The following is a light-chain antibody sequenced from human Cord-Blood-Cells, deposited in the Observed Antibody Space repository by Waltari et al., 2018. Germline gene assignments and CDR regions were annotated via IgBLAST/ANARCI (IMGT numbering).Light chain of an antibody. J-gene: IGLJ1*01. V-gene: IGLV1-51*02. CDR3: GTWDSSLSAYV. CDR1: SSNLGNTY. CDR2: ENN. Sequence: QSVLTQPPSVSAAPGPKVTISCSGSSSNLGNTYVSWYQQLPGTAPKLLIYENNKRPSGIPDRFSGSKSGTSATLGITGLQTGDEADYYCGTWDSSLSAYVFGTGTKVTVL.